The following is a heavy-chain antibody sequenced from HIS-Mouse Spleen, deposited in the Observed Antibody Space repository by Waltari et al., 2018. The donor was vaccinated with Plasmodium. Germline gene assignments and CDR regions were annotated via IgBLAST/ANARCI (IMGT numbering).Heavy chain of an antibody. Sequence: QVQLQESGPGLVKPSETLSLTCTDSGGSISSYYWSWIRQPPGKGLEWIGYIYYSGSTNYNPSLKSRVTISVDTSKNQFSLKLSSVTAADTAVYYCARETLGVSSGWYWYFDLWGRGTLVTVSS. V-gene: IGHV4-59*01. J-gene: IGHJ2*01. CDR3: ARETLGVSSGWYWYFDL. D-gene: IGHD6-19*01. CDR2: IYYSGST. CDR1: GGSISSYY.